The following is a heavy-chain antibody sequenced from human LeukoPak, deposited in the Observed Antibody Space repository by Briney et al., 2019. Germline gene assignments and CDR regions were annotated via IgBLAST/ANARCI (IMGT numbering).Heavy chain of an antibody. CDR2: LYTSGRT. J-gene: IGHJ4*02. Sequence: SETLSLTCTVSGGTISSGIYDGSRIRQPAGEGLEWISRLYTSGRTKYNTSLKSRVTISVDTSKNQFSLKLSSVTAADKAVYYCARTPDGGTDYWRQGTLVSVSS. D-gene: IGHD4-23*01. CDR3: ARTPDGGTDY. V-gene: IGHV4-61*02. CDR1: GGTISSGIYD.